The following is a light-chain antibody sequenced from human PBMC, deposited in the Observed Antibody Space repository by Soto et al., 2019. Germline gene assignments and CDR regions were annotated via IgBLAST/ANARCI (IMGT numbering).Light chain of an antibody. CDR3: QQYNNWPPA. J-gene: IGKJ1*01. V-gene: IGKV3-15*01. CDR2: GAS. CDR1: QTVSSK. Sequence: EIVMTQSPATLSVSPGERATLSCRASQTVSSKLAWYQLKPGQAPRLLIYGASTRATDIPARFSGSGSGTDFALTIGSLPSEDFAVYYCQQYNNWPPAFGQGTTVE.